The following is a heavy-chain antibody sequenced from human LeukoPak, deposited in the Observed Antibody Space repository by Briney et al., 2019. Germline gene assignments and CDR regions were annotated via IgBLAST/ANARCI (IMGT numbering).Heavy chain of an antibody. J-gene: IGHJ4*02. CDR3: ATDWGSGWYNYYFDY. Sequence: SETLSLTCTVSGGSISSGGYYWSWIRQHPGKGLEWIGYIYYSGSTYYNPSLKSRVTISVDTSKNQFSLKLSSVTAADTAVYYCATDWGSGWYNYYFDYWGQGTLVTVSS. CDR1: GGSISSGGYY. D-gene: IGHD6-19*01. CDR2: IYYSGST. V-gene: IGHV4-31*03.